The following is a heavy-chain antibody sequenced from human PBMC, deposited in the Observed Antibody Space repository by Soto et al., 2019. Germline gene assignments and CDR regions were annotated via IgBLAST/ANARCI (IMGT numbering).Heavy chain of an antibody. J-gene: IGHJ4*01. Sequence: GGSLRLSCAASGFMFRTYTMNWVRQAPGKGLEWVSSISSSSNYIYYADSVRGRFTISRDNAKNSLFLQMNSLRVEDTAVFYCAREDLSAHLEYWGPGTLVTVSS. CDR2: ISSSSNYI. D-gene: IGHD6-25*01. CDR1: GFMFRTYT. V-gene: IGHV3-21*01. CDR3: AREDLSAHLEY.